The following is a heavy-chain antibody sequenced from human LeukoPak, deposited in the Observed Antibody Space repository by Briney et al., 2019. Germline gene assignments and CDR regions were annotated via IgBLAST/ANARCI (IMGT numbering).Heavy chain of an antibody. CDR1: GGSISSSSYY. CDR2: IYYSGST. CDR3: ARSIAVARGAFDI. V-gene: IGHV4-39*07. J-gene: IGHJ3*02. D-gene: IGHD6-19*01. Sequence: PSETLSLTCTVSGGSISSSSYYWGWIRQPPGKGLEWIGSIYYSGSTYYNPSLKSRVTISVDTSKNQFSLKLSSVTAADTAVYYCARSIAVARGAFDIWGQGTMVTVSS.